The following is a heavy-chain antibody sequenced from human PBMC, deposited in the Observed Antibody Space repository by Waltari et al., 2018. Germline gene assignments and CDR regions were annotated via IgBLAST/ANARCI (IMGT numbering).Heavy chain of an antibody. Sequence: QVQLQESGPGLVKPSETLSLTCTVSGGSVSSGSYYWSWIRQPPGKGLEWIGYIYYSGSTNYNPSLKSRVTISVDTSKNQFSLKLSSVTAADTAVYYCARDDHDYSNYYRSGMDVWGQGTTVTVSS. V-gene: IGHV4-61*01. CDR3: ARDDHDYSNYYRSGMDV. CDR2: IYYSGST. CDR1: GGSVSSGSYY. D-gene: IGHD4-4*01. J-gene: IGHJ6*02.